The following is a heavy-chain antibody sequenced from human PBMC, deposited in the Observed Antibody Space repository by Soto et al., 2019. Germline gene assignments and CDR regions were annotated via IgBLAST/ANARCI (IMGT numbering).Heavy chain of an antibody. V-gene: IGHV1-46*01. CDR1: GYTFTSYY. CDR2: INPSGGST. CDR3: ARDXSSIFGVPHYYYYGMDV. D-gene: IGHD3-3*01. Sequence: ASVKVSCKASGYTFTSYYMHWVRQAPGQGLEWMGIINPSGGSTSYAQKFQGRVTMTRDTSTSTVYMELSSLRSEDTAVYYCARDXSSIFGVPHYYYYGMDVWGQGTTVTVSS. J-gene: IGHJ6*02.